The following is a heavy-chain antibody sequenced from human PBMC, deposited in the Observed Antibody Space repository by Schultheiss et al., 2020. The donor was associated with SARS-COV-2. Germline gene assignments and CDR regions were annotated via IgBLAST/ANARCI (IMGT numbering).Heavy chain of an antibody. CDR2: ISGSGGST. D-gene: IGHD6-6*01. CDR1: GFTFSNYD. J-gene: IGHJ6*02. CDR3: AKDFSSSYRYYYYGMDV. V-gene: IGHV3-23*01. Sequence: GGSLRLSCTASGFTFSNYDMSWVRQAPGKGLEWVSAISGSGGSTYYADSVKGRFTISRDNSKNTLYLQMNSLRAEDTAVYYCAKDFSSSYRYYYYGMDVWGQGTTVTVSS.